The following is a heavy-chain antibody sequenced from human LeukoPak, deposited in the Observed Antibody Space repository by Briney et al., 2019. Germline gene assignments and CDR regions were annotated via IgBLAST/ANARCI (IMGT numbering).Heavy chain of an antibody. CDR2: IRSKAYGGTT. CDR3: TRDRGSSWYLGWFDP. V-gene: IGHV3-49*04. J-gene: IGHJ5*02. CDR1: GFTFGDYA. Sequence: GGSLRLSCTASGFTFGDYAMSWVRQAPGKGLEWVGFIRSKAYGGTTEYAASVKGRFTISRDDSKSIAYLQMNSLKTEDTAVYYCTRDRGSSWYLGWFDPWGQGTLVTVSS. D-gene: IGHD6-13*01.